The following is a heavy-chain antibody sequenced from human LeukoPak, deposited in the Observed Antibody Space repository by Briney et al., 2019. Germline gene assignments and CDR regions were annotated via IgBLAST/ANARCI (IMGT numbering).Heavy chain of an antibody. D-gene: IGHD5-24*01. CDR2: ISGSGGST. CDR1: GFTFISYA. Sequence: GGSLRLSCAASGFTFISYAMSWVRQAPGKGLEWVSAISGSGGSTYYADSVKGRFTISRDNSKNTLYLQMNSLRAEDTAVYYCAKDRERWLQLFDYWGQGTLVTVSS. V-gene: IGHV3-23*01. J-gene: IGHJ4*02. CDR3: AKDRERWLQLFDY.